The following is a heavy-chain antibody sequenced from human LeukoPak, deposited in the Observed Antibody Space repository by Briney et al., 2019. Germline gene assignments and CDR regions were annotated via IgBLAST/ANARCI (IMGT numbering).Heavy chain of an antibody. D-gene: IGHD2-15*01. V-gene: IGHV3-20*04. J-gene: IGHJ3*02. CDR1: GFTVSSNS. Sequence: GGSLRLSCTVSGFTVSSNSMSWVRQAPGKGLEWVSGINWNGGSTGYADSVKGRFTISRDNAKNSLYLQMNSLRAEDTALYYCARGYDGAATHHDAFDIWGQGTMVTVSS. CDR2: INWNGGST. CDR3: ARGYDGAATHHDAFDI.